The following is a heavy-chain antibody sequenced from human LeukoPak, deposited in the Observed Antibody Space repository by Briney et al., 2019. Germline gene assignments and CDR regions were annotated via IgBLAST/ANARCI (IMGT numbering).Heavy chain of an antibody. CDR1: GFTFSSYA. D-gene: IGHD1-26*01. Sequence: PGGSLRLSCAASGFTFSSYAMSWVRQAPGKGLEWVSTISGSGGSTYYADSVKGRFTISRDNSKNTLYLQMNSLRAEDTAVYYCAKGGESSGSYNPPDYWGQGTLVTVSS. V-gene: IGHV3-23*01. J-gene: IGHJ4*02. CDR3: AKGGESSGSYNPPDY. CDR2: ISGSGGST.